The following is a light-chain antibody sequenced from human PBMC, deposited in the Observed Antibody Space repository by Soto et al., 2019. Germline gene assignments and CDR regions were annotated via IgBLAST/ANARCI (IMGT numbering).Light chain of an antibody. Sequence: EIVMTQSPVTLSVSPGERATLSCRASQSISNHLAWYQQTPGQPPRLLIYGASTRATGIPARFSGSGSGTEFTLTISSLQYEDFAVYYCQQYNNWPPRTFGQGTKLEIK. CDR3: QQYNNWPPRT. V-gene: IGKV3-15*01. CDR1: QSISNH. J-gene: IGKJ2*01. CDR2: GAS.